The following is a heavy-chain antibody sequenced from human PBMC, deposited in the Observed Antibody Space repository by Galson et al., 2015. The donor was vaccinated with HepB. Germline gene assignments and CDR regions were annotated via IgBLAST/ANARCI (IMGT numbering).Heavy chain of an antibody. V-gene: IGHV4-59*12. CDR3: ARLGDSGDYPDY. CDR2: VYNTGTT. CDR1: GDSMISNY. J-gene: IGHJ4*02. D-gene: IGHD4-17*01. Sequence: SETLSLTCTVSGDSMISNYWSWIRQPPGKRLEWIGYVYNTGTTNYNPSLKGRATISMDTSKNQLSLKLVSVTAADTAVYYCARLGDSGDYPDYWGQGTLVTVSS.